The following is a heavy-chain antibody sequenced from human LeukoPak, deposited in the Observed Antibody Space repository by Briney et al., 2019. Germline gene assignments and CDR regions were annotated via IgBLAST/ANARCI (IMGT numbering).Heavy chain of an antibody. V-gene: IGHV3-33*06. Sequence: QPGRSLRLSCAESGFTFSSYGMHWVRQAPGKGLEWVAVIWYDGSNKYYADSVKGRFTISRDNSKNTLYLQMNSLRAEDTAVYYCAKMGPYYYDSSGYWNYYYYYMDVWGKGTTVTVSS. D-gene: IGHD3-22*01. CDR2: IWYDGSNK. J-gene: IGHJ6*03. CDR1: GFTFSSYG. CDR3: AKMGPYYYDSSGYWNYYYYYMDV.